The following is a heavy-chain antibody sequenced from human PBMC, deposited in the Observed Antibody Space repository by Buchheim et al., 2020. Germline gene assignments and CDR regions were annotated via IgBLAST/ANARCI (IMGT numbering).Heavy chain of an antibody. Sequence: QVQLQESGPGLVKPSETLSLTCTVSGGSISSYYWSWIRQPPGKGLEWIGDIYYSGSNNYNPSLKSRVTISVDTAKNQLSLKLSSVTAADTAVYYCARVLGGSGGSFWFDPWGQGTL. CDR1: GGSISSYY. V-gene: IGHV4-59*01. CDR3: ARVLGGSGGSFWFDP. CDR2: IYYSGSN. J-gene: IGHJ5*02. D-gene: IGHD2-15*01.